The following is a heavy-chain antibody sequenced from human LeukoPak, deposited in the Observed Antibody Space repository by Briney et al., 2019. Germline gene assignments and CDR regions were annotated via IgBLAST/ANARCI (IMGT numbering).Heavy chain of an antibody. J-gene: IGHJ1*01. CDR1: GFTFSSDA. CDR2: ISSSGGST. CDR3: AKEIYGDSTGGRFQH. V-gene: IGHV3-23*01. Sequence: GGSLRLSCAASGFTFSSDAMRWVRQAPGKGLEWVSAISSSGGSTYYADSVRGRFIISRDNSKNTLYLQMNSLRAEDTAVYYCAKEIYGDSTGGRFQHWGQGTLVTVSS. D-gene: IGHD4-17*01.